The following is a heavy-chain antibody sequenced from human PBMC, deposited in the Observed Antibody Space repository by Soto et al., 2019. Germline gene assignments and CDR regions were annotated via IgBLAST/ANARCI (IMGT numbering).Heavy chain of an antibody. CDR3: ASRVPYCGGDCYFDY. V-gene: IGHV4-59*08. J-gene: IGHJ4*02. CDR2: IYYSGST. Sequence: QVQLQESGPGLVKPSETLSLTCTVSGGSISSYYWSWIRQPPGKGLEWIGYIYYSGSTNYNPSLKSQVTISVDTSKNQFSLKLSSVTAADTAVYYCASRVPYCGGDCYFDYWGQGTLVTVSS. D-gene: IGHD2-21*02. CDR1: GGSISSYY.